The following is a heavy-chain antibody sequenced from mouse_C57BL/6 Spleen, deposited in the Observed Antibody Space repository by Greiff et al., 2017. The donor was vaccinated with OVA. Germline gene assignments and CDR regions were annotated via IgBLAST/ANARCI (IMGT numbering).Heavy chain of an antibody. CDR1: GYAFSSSW. CDR3: ARTLITTVVGRAMDY. J-gene: IGHJ4*01. D-gene: IGHD1-1*01. V-gene: IGHV1-82*01. Sequence: VQLQQSGPELVKPGASVKISCKASGYAFSSSWMNWVKPRPGKGLEWIGRIYPGDGDTNYNGKFKGKATLTADKSSSTAYMQLSSLTSEDSAVYFCARTLITTVVGRAMDYWGQGTSVTVSS. CDR2: IYPGDGDT.